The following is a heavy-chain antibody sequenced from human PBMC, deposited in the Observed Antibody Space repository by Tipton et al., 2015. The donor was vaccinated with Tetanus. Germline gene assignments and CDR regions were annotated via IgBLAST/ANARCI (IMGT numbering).Heavy chain of an antibody. Sequence: GLVKPSETLSLTCTVSGGSMSNNYWSWIRQPPGKGLEWIAYIFHSGSTNYSPSLKSRVAISMDTSKNQISLKLSSVTAADTAVYYCARGTGDCWGQGTLVTVSS. CDR1: GGSMSNNY. V-gene: IGHV4-59*01. J-gene: IGHJ4*02. CDR3: ARGTGDC. CDR2: IFHSGST. D-gene: IGHD1-14*01.